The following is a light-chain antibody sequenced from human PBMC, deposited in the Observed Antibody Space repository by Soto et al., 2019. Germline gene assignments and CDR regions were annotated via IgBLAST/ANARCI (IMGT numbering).Light chain of an antibody. CDR1: SSDVGGYKY. CDR3: SSYTSSNTVV. CDR2: EVS. J-gene: IGLJ2*01. Sequence: QSVLTQPASVSGSPGPSITISCTGNSSDVGGYKYVSWYQQHPGQAPKLMIYEVSNRPSGVSNRFSGSKSGNTASLTISGLQAEDEADYYCSSYTSSNTVVFGGGTKLTV. V-gene: IGLV2-14*01.